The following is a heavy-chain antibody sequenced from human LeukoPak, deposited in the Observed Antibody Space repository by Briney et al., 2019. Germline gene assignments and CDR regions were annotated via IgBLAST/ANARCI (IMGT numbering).Heavy chain of an antibody. Sequence: SETLSLTCTVSGGSISSGDYYWSWIRQPPGKGLEWIGYIYYSGSTYYNPSLKSRVTISVDRSKNQFSLKLSSVTAADTAVYYCARTKPTGYSSSWYYFDYWGQGTLVTVSS. CDR3: ARTKPTGYSSSWYYFDY. J-gene: IGHJ4*02. D-gene: IGHD6-13*01. CDR2: IYYSGST. V-gene: IGHV4-30-4*08. CDR1: GGSISSGDYY.